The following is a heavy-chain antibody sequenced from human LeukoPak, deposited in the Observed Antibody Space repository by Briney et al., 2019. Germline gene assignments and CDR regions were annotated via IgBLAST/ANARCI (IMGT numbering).Heavy chain of an antibody. Sequence: SETLSLTCSVSGGSISPYFWSWIRQPPGKGLEWIGNIYYSGSTNYNPSLTSRVSMSVDLSKNQFSLKLSSVTAADTAVYYCARLWGSGWFAIDYWGQGTLVTVSS. V-gene: IGHV4-59*08. CDR2: IYYSGST. J-gene: IGHJ4*02. CDR3: ARLWGSGWFAIDY. D-gene: IGHD6-19*01. CDR1: GGSISPYF.